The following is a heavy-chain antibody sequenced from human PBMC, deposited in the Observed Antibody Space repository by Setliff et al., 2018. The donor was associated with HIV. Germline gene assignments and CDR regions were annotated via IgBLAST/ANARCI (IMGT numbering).Heavy chain of an antibody. V-gene: IGHV1-2*06. Sequence: GASVKVSCKASGYKFTGHHIQWMRQAPGQGLEWMGRINPNMGDTQYAQKFQGRIIMTRDTSINTVYMELSSLTSDDTALYYCARKDGVGYCDSNSCYGIGPIDFWGQGSLVTVSS. CDR2: INPNMGDT. CDR1: GYKFTGHH. CDR3: ARKDGVGYCDSNSCYGIGPIDF. D-gene: IGHD2-2*01. J-gene: IGHJ4*02.